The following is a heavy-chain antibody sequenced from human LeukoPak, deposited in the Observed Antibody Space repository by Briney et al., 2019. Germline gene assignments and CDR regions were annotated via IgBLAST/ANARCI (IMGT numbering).Heavy chain of an antibody. Sequence: SSETLSLTCAVFGQSFSDHYWSWIRQPPGKGLEWIGEINHGGSTNYNPSLMSRVTISVDTSENQFSLKMSSVTAADTAMYYCTRSELLWFGKVNSGFDFWGQGTLVTVSS. J-gene: IGHJ4*02. D-gene: IGHD3-10*01. V-gene: IGHV4-34*01. CDR1: GQSFSDHY. CDR3: TRSELLWFGKVNSGFDF. CDR2: INHGGST.